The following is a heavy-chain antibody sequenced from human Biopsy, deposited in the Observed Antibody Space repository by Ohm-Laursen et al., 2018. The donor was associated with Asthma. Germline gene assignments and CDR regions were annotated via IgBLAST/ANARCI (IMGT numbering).Heavy chain of an antibody. Sequence: SDTLSLTCTVSGGSIRSPDWTWIQLPPGKGLEYIGDVSHTGSTNYNPSLKSRVTMSLDTSKSQFSLRLTSVTPADTAVYYCARLADCSGGACYSYGWFDPWGQGTRVTVSS. J-gene: IGHJ5*02. CDR1: GGSIRSPD. CDR2: VSHTGST. D-gene: IGHD2-15*01. CDR3: ARLADCSGGACYSYGWFDP. V-gene: IGHV4-59*07.